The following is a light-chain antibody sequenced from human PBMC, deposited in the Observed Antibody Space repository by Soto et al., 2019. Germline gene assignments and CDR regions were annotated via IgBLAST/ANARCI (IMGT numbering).Light chain of an antibody. V-gene: IGLV1-44*01. J-gene: IGLJ2*01. CDR1: SSNIGTNV. Sequence: QSALTQPPSASGTPGQRGTISCSGSSSNIGTNVVNWYQQLPGTAPKFVIYSNNQRPSGVPDRFSGSKSGTSASLAISGLQSADEADYYCAAWDDSLKGAVFGGGIKLTVL. CDR2: SNN. CDR3: AAWDDSLKGAV.